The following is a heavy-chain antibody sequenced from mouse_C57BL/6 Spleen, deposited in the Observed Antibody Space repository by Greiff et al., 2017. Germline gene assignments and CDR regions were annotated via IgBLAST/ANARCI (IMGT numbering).Heavy chain of an antibody. Sequence: QVQLKQPGAELVKPGASVKLSCKASGYTFTSYWMQWVKQRPGQGLEWIGEIDPSDSYTNYNQKFKGKATLTVDTSSSTAYMQLSSLTSEDSAVYYCARRYYGSSYAFDYWGQGTTLTVSS. V-gene: IGHV1-50*01. D-gene: IGHD1-1*01. J-gene: IGHJ2*01. CDR1: GYTFTSYW. CDR2: IDPSDSYT. CDR3: ARRYYGSSYAFDY.